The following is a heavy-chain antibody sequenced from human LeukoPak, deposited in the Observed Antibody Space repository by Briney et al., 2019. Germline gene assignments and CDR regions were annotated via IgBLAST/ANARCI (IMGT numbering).Heavy chain of an antibody. D-gene: IGHD6-13*01. Sequence: GASVKVSCKASGYTFTSYGISWVRQAPGQGLEGMGWISAYNVNTNYAQKLQGRVTMTTDTSTSTAYMELRRLRSQAQAVHSFARRASASGGAFDIGAQGTV. CDR3: ARRASASGGAFDI. V-gene: IGHV1-18*01. J-gene: IGHJ3*02. CDR1: GYTFTSYG. CDR2: ISAYNVNT.